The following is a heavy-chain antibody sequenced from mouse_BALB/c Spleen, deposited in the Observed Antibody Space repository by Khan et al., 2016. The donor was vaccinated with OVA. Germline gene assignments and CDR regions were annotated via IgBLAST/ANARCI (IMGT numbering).Heavy chain of an antibody. V-gene: IGHV2-9*02. J-gene: IGHJ4*01. D-gene: IGHD1-1*01. CDR1: GFSLTSYG. Sequence: VQLKQSGPGLVAPSQNLSITCTVSGFSLTSYGVHWVRQPPGKGLEWLGVIWAGGNTNYNSALMSRLSISKDNSKSQVFLKMNSLQTDDTAIYYCAREPPIYYYGDRAMDYWGQGTSVTVAS. CDR2: IWAGGNT. CDR3: AREPPIYYYGDRAMDY.